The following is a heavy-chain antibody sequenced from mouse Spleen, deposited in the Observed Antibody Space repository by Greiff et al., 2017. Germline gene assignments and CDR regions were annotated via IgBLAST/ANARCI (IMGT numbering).Heavy chain of an antibody. V-gene: IGHV1-81*01. CDR3: AREILYYGLAY. J-gene: IGHJ3*01. CDR2: IYPRSGNT. Sequence: QVQLQQSGAELARPGASVKLSCKASGYTFTSYGISWVKQRTGQGLEWIGEIYPRSGNTYYNEKFKGKATLTADKSSSTAYMELRSLTSEDSAVYFCAREILYYGLAYWGQGTLVTVSA. D-gene: IGHD1-2*01. CDR1: GYTFTSYG.